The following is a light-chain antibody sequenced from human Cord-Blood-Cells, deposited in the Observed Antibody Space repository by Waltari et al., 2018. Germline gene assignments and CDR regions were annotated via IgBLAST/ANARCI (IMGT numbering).Light chain of an antibody. CDR2: QDS. V-gene: IGLV3-1*01. CDR3: KAWDSSTYV. Sequence: SYELTQPPSVSVSPGQTASINFSGVKLGDTYACWYQQRPGQSPVLVSYQDSKRPSGIPERFSGSNSGNTATLTISGTQAMDEADYYCKAWDSSTYVFGTGTMVTVL. J-gene: IGLJ1*01. CDR1: KLGDTY.